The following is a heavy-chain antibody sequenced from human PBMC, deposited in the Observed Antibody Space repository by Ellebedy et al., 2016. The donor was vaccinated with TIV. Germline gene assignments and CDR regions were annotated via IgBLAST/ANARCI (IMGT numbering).Heavy chain of an antibody. CDR2: IYYSGTT. Sequence: SETLSLTCTVSGGSMTRSSYYWAWIRQPPGKGLERIGSIYYSGTTYYNPSLKSRVTISVDTSKNQFSLELGSVTAADTAVYHCARWFGELFYVRCFDSWGQGTLVTVSS. CDR3: ARWFGELFYVRCFDS. V-gene: IGHV4-39*01. J-gene: IGHJ5*01. D-gene: IGHD3-10*01. CDR1: GGSMTRSSYY.